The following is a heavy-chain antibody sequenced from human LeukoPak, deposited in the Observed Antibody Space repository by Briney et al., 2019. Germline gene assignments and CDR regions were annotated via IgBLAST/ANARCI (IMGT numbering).Heavy chain of an antibody. CDR1: GGIFSSYA. CDR3: ARESGYYDSSGYYSLDDAFDI. D-gene: IGHD3-22*01. Sequence: ASVKVSCTASGGIFSSYAISWVRQAPGQGLEWMGGIIPIFGTANYAQKFQGRVTITTDESTSTAYMELSSLRSEDTAVYYCARESGYYDSSGYYSLDDAFDIWGQGTMVTVSS. J-gene: IGHJ3*02. CDR2: IIPIFGTA. V-gene: IGHV1-69*05.